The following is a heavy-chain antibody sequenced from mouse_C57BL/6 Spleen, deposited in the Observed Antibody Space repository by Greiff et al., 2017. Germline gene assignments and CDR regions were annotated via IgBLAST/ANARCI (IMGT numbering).Heavy chain of an antibody. CDR3: APNYEDAMDY. CDR2: ISSGSSTI. CDR1: GFTFSDYG. J-gene: IGHJ4*01. D-gene: IGHD2-1*01. Sequence: EVKLMESGGGLVKPGGSLKLSCAASGFTFSDYGMHWVRQAPEKGLEWVAYISSGSSTIYYADTVKGRFTISRDNAKNTLFLQMTSLRSEDTAMYYWAPNYEDAMDYWGQGTSVTVSS. V-gene: IGHV5-17*01.